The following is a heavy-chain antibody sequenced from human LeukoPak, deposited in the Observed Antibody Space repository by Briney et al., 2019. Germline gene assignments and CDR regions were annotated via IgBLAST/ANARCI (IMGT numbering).Heavy chain of an antibody. Sequence: SVKVSCKASGYTFTSYGISWVRQAPGQGLEWMGGIIPVFGTTTYAQKFQGRVTITADKSTSTAYMELSRLRSEDTAVYYCARLYGDHVGYWGQGTLVTVSS. CDR3: ARLYGDHVGY. CDR1: GYTFTSYG. J-gene: IGHJ4*02. V-gene: IGHV1-69*06. CDR2: IIPVFGTT. D-gene: IGHD4-17*01.